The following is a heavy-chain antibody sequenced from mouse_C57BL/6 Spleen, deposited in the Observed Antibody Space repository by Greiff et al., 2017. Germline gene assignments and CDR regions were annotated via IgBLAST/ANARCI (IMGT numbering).Heavy chain of an antibody. D-gene: IGHD1-1*01. J-gene: IGHJ3*01. CDR1: GYTFTSYD. CDR3: ARRHYGSSYDY. Sequence: VMLVESGPELVKPGASVKLSCKASGYTFTSYDINWVKQRPGQGLEWIGWIYPRDGSTTYNEKFKGKATLTVDTSSSTAYMELHSLTSEDSAVYFCARRHYGSSYDYWGQGTLVTVSA. CDR2: IYPRDGST. V-gene: IGHV1-85*01.